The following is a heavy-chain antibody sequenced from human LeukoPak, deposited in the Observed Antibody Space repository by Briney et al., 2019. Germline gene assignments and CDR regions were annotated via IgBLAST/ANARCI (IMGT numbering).Heavy chain of an antibody. V-gene: IGHV4-4*07. J-gene: IGHJ6*02. CDR3: ARDGSTTSFSNFYYYYYGMDV. D-gene: IGHD2-2*01. CDR2: IDATGST. CDR1: GGSISSYY. Sequence: SETLSLTCTVSGGSISSYYWSWVRQPAGKGLELIGRIDATGSTNYAPSLKSRVTMSVDTSRNQFSLKLSSVTAADTAVYFCARDGSTTSFSNFYYYYYGMDVWGQGTTVTVSS.